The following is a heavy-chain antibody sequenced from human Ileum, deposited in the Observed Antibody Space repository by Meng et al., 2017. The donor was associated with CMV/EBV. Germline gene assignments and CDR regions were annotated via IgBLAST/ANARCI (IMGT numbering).Heavy chain of an antibody. Sequence: ASVKVSCKASGYTFTRHYIHWVRQAPGQGLEWMGIINSSGGSTTYKQKFQGRVTMTSDTSTSTVYMELSSLRSEDTAVYFCARDSGVQGPSGDFDKWGQGTLVTVSS. D-gene: IGHD1-1*01. J-gene: IGHJ4*02. CDR1: GYTFTRHY. CDR2: INSSGGST. V-gene: IGHV1-46*01. CDR3: ARDSGVQGPSGDFDK.